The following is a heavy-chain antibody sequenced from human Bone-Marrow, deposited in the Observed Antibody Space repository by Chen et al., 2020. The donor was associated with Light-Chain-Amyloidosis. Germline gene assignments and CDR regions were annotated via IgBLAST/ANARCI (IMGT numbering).Heavy chain of an antibody. Sequence: QVELQQWGAGLLKPSETLSLTCGIHNGAFGDDYWTWIRQPPGKGLQWIAEINHSGSANYNSSLKNRTTISVDKSKNQFSLRMIPVTAADTAVYYCARYEPHFSDSIISGYTAWGQGTSVTVSS. V-gene: IGHV4-34*01. D-gene: IGHD5-12*01. CDR2: INHSGSA. J-gene: IGHJ5*02. CDR3: ARYEPHFSDSIISGYTA. CDR1: NGAFGDDY.